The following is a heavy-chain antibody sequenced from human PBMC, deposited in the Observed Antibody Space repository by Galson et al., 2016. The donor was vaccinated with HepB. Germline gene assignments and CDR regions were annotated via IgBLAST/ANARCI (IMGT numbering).Heavy chain of an antibody. CDR1: GFTFTSSW. CDR2: INRDGSRA. Sequence: SLRLSCAVSGFTFTSSWMHWVRQVPGKGLVWVSRINRDGSRASYADSVKGRFTISRDNARNTLYLQMTSLRAEDTAVTYCVREVEDIVMLVVASVDYGMDGWGQGTTVIVSS. V-gene: IGHV3-74*01. CDR3: VREVEDIVMLVVASVDYGMDG. D-gene: IGHD2-15*01. J-gene: IGHJ6*02.